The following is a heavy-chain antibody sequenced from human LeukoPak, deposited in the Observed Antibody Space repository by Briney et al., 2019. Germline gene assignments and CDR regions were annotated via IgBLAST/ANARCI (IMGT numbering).Heavy chain of an antibody. V-gene: IGHV3-23*01. CDR2: ISGSGGRT. Sequence: PGGSLRLSCAASGFTFSSYAMSWVRQAPGKGLEWVSAISGSGGRTYYADSVKGRFTISRDNSKNTVHLQLSSLRAADTALYSCARDLTERKYYIAFWGQGTLVTVSS. CDR3: ARDLTERKYYIAF. J-gene: IGHJ4*02. D-gene: IGHD2-8*02. CDR1: GFTFSSYA.